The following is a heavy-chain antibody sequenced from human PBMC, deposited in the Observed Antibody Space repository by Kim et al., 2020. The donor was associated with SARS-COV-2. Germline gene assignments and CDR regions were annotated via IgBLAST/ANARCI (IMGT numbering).Heavy chain of an antibody. J-gene: IGHJ2*01. V-gene: IGHV3-23*01. CDR3: AKSLGAVVPAVYWYFDL. CDR1: GFTFSSYA. Sequence: GGSLRLSCAASGFTFSSYAMSWVRQAPGKGLEWVSAISGSGGSTYYADSVKGRFTISRDNSKNTLYLQMNSLRAEDTAVYYCAKSLGAVVPAVYWYFDLWGRGTLVTVSS. CDR2: ISGSGGST. D-gene: IGHD2-2*01.